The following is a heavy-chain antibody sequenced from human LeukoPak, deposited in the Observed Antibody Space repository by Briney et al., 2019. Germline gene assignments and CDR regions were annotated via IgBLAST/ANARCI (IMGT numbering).Heavy chain of an antibody. D-gene: IGHD3-9*01. V-gene: IGHV3-30*18. J-gene: IGHJ4*02. CDR3: AKEETPIRCLDWLPNPYYFDY. CDR2: ISYDGSNK. CDR1: GFTFSSYG. Sequence: GRSLRLSCAASGFTFSSYGMHWVRQAPGKGLEWVAVISYDGSNKYYADSVKGRFTISRDNSKNTLYLQMNSLRAEDTAVYYCAKEETPIRCLDWLPNPYYFDYWGQGTLVTVSS.